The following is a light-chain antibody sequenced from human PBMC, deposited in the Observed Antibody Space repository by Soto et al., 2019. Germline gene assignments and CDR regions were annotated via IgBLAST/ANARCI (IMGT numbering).Light chain of an antibody. CDR3: QQHGTSSLT. CDR1: QTVTNNY. J-gene: IGKJ4*01. V-gene: IGKV3-20*01. Sequence: EIVLTQSPGTLSLSPGEGATLSCRASQTVTNNYLTWYQQKPGQAPRLVIYGASSRATGIPDRFSGSGSGTDFTLTISRLEPEDFAVYYCQQHGTSSLTFGGGTKVEIK. CDR2: GAS.